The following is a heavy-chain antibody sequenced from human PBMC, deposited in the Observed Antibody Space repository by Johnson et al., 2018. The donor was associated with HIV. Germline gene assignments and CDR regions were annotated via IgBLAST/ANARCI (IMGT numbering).Heavy chain of an antibody. J-gene: IGHJ3*02. Sequence: EQLVESGGGLVKPGGSLRLSCAASGFTFSNAWMSWVRPAPGKGMEGVANIKQEGREKYYVDSVKGRFTISRDNAKNSLYLQMNSLRAEDTAVYYCARGDTAMGYDAFDIWGQGTMVTVSS. D-gene: IGHD5-18*01. CDR1: GFTFSNAW. CDR3: ARGDTAMGYDAFDI. CDR2: IKQEGREK. V-gene: IGHV3-7*04.